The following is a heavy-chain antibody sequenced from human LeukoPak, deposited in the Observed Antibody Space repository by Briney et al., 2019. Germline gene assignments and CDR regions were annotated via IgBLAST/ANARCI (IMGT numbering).Heavy chain of an antibody. J-gene: IGHJ4*02. CDR1: GFTFSSYS. CDR3: ARVPDIVVVPAAHDY. D-gene: IGHD2-2*01. V-gene: IGHV3-48*04. CDR2: ISSSSSTI. Sequence: GGSLGLSCAASGFTFSSYSMNWVRQAPGKGLEWVSYISSSSSTIYYADSVKGRFTISRDNAKNSLYLQMNSLRAEDTAVYYCARVPDIVVVPAAHDYWGQGTLVTVSS.